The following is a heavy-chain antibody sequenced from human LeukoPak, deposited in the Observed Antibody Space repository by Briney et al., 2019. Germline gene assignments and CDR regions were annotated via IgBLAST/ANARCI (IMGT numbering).Heavy chain of an antibody. CDR3: AKANWVSNADAVW. V-gene: IGHV3-23*01. CDR1: GFTFSTYA. Sequence: GESLTLSCAAVGFTFSTYAMSWVRRSPARGLEWVSSIRGGGDTFYADSVKGRFTLSRDDSRNTVFLQLNNLRVEDTAIYYCAKANWVSNADAVWWGQGTVVTVSS. D-gene: IGHD1-1*01. CDR2: IRGGGDT. J-gene: IGHJ4*02.